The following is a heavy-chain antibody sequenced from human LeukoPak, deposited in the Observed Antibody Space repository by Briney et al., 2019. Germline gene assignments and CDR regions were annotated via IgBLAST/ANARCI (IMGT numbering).Heavy chain of an antibody. J-gene: IGHJ6*02. Sequence: GGSLRLSCVASGFTFSSYWMHWVRQDPGKGLVWVSRINGDGRNINYADSVRGRFTISRDNAKNTLFLQMNTLRVEDTAVYYCTRDLMDYDVSTGLHHYYMDVWGQGTTVTASS. D-gene: IGHD3-9*01. CDR1: GFTFSSYW. V-gene: IGHV3-74*01. CDR3: TRDLMDYDVSTGLHHYYMDV. CDR2: INGDGRNI.